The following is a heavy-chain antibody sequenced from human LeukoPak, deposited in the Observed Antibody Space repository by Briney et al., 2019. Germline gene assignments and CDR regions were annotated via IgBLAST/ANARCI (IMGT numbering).Heavy chain of an antibody. V-gene: IGHV4-59*01. CDR3: ARDARGSSYMDV. Sequence: SETLSLTCAVYGGSFSGYYWSWIRQPPEKGLEWIGYIYYSGSTNYNPSLKSRVTISVDTSKNQFSLKVSSVTAADTAVYYCARDARGSSYMDVWGQGTTVTVSS. CDR2: IYYSGST. CDR1: GGSFSGYY. D-gene: IGHD3-10*01. J-gene: IGHJ6*02.